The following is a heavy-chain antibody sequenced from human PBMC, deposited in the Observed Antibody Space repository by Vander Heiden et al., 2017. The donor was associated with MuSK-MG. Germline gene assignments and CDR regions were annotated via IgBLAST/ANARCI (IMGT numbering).Heavy chain of an antibody. Sequence: QQVQSGAAVKKPGASVTVSCKASGYTFTGHYMHWVRQAPGLRREWMGWINPNSGGTNYAQKFQGRVTMTRDTSISTAYMELGRLRSDDTAVYYCARSPISKGYWGQGTLVTVSS. D-gene: IGHD3-3*02. CDR1: GYTFTGHY. V-gene: IGHV1-2*02. J-gene: IGHJ4*02. CDR3: ARSPISKGY. CDR2: INPNSGGT.